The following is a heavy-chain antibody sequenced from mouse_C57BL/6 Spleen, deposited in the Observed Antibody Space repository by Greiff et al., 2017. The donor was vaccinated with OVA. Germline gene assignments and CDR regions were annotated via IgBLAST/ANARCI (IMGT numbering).Heavy chain of an antibody. V-gene: IGHV5-16*01. CDR3: ARETAQAFDY. D-gene: IGHD3-2*02. CDR2: INYDGSST. Sequence: EVKLVESEGGLVQPGSSMKLSCTASGFTFSDYYMAWVRQVPEKGLEWVANINYDGSSTYYLDSLKSRFIISRDNAKNILYLQMSSLKSEDTATYYCARETAQAFDYWGKGTTLTVSS. J-gene: IGHJ2*01. CDR1: GFTFSDYY.